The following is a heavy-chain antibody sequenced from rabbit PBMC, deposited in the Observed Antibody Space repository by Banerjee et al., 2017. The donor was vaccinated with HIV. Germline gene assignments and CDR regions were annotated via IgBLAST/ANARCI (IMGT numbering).Heavy chain of an antibody. Sequence: QEQLEESGGDLVKPGASLTLTCTASGFSGSTKDFMCWVRQAPGKGLEWIACIYTGSSGSTYYASWAKGRFTISKTSPTTVTLQMTSLTAADTATYFCARNYVNVFDPWGPGTLVTVS. V-gene: IGHV1S45*01. CDR1: GFSGSTKDF. D-gene: IGHD1-1*01. CDR2: IYTGSSGST. CDR3: ARNYVNVFDP. J-gene: IGHJ2*01.